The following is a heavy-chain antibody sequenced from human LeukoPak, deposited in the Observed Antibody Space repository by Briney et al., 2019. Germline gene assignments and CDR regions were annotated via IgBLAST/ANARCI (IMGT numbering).Heavy chain of an antibody. CDR1: GYTFTSYG. CDR2: ISAYNGNT. V-gene: IGHV1-18*04. Sequence: GASVKVSCKASGYTFTSYGISWVRQAPGQGLEWTGWISAYNGNTNYAQKLQGRVTMTTDTSTSTAYMELRSLRSDDTAVYYCARVAAKYDILTGYYPGYYFDYWGQGTLVTVSS. CDR3: ARVAAKYDILTGYYPGYYFDY. J-gene: IGHJ4*02. D-gene: IGHD3-9*01.